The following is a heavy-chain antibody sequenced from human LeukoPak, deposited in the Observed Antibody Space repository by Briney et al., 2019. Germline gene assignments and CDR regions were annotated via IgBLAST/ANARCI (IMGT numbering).Heavy chain of an antibody. Sequence: GGSLRLSCAASGFTFSSYEMNWVRQAPGKGLEWVSYISSSGSTIYYADSVKGRFTISRDNAKNSLYLQMNSLRSEDTAVYYCAELGITMIGGVWGKGTTVTISS. CDR2: ISSSGSTI. V-gene: IGHV3-48*03. D-gene: IGHD3-10*02. CDR1: GFTFSSYE. CDR3: AELGITMIGGV. J-gene: IGHJ6*04.